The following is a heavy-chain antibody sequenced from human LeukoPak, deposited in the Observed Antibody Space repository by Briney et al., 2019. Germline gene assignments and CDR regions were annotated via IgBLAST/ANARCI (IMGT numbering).Heavy chain of an antibody. CDR3: ARHRGGTYYYYYAMDV. CDR2: IYSSGST. D-gene: IGHD2-15*01. J-gene: IGHJ6*02. Sequence: SETRSLTCTVSGGSISSYYWSWIRQPPGKGLEWIGYIYSSGSTNYNPSLKSRVTISIDTSKNQFSLKLSSVTAADTAVYYCARHRGGTYYYYYAMDVWGQGTTVTVSS. CDR1: GGSISSYY. V-gene: IGHV4-59*08.